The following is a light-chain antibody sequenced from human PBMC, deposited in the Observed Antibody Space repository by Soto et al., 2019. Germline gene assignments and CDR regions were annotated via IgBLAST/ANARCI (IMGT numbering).Light chain of an antibody. V-gene: IGKV3-15*01. CDR1: QSIGDS. Sequence: EIVMTQSPATLSVSPGERATLSCRASQSIGDSLAWYQQKPGQAPRLLIHSASTRATGTPARISGSGSGTEFTLTISSLQSEDSAVYYCQQHNSWPWTFGQGTKVEIK. CDR3: QQHNSWPWT. CDR2: SAS. J-gene: IGKJ1*01.